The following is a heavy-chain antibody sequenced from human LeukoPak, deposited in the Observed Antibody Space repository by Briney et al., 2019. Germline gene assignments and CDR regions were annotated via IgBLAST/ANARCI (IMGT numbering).Heavy chain of an antibody. Sequence: PGGSLRLSCAASGFTFSSYAMSWVRQAPGKGLEWVSAISGSGGSTYYADSVKGRFTISRDNSKSTLYLQMNSLRVEDTAVYYCARAAKYYYGSETYYFFEYWGQGTPVTASS. CDR2: ISGSGGST. D-gene: IGHD3-10*01. J-gene: IGHJ4*02. CDR1: GFTFSSYA. V-gene: IGHV3-23*01. CDR3: ARAAKYYYGSETYYFFEY.